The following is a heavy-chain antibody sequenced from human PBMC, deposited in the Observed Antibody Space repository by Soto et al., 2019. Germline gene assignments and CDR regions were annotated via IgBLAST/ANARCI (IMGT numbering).Heavy chain of an antibody. Sequence: SETLSLTCTVSGGSISSSHYSWGWIRQPPGKGLEWIGNIYYSGGTYYNPSLKSRVTISVDTSKSQFSLKLSSVTAADTAVYYCARHLTSGWYSNLDYWGQGILVTVSS. V-gene: IGHV4-39*01. CDR3: ARHLTSGWYSNLDY. CDR2: IYYSGGT. J-gene: IGHJ4*02. CDR1: GGSISSSHYS. D-gene: IGHD6-19*01.